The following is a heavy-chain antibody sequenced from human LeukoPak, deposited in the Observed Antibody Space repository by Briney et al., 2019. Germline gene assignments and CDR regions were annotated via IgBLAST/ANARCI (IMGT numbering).Heavy chain of an antibody. D-gene: IGHD5-18*01. CDR3: TSPSTRGYAYGRSDFDA. J-gene: IGHJ4*02. Sequence: PSETLSLTCTVSGYSINSVYYWGWIRQPPEKGLEWLGSIYHSGSTYYNPSLKSRVTISVDTSKNQFSLKLTSVTAADTAVYYCTSPSTRGYAYGRSDFDAWGRGTLVTVSS. V-gene: IGHV4-38-2*02. CDR2: IYHSGST. CDR1: GYSINSVYY.